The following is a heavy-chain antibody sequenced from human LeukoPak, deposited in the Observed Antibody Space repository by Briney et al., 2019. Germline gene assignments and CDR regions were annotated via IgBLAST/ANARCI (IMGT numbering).Heavy chain of an antibody. CDR2: ISAYNGNT. CDR3: ARDPYYDSSGYGGFDP. Sequence: ASVKVSCKASGYTFTGYYMHWVRQAPGQGLEWMGWISAYNGNTNYAQKLQGRVTMTTDTSTSTAYMELRSLRSDDTAVYYCARDPYYDSSGYGGFDPWGQGTLVTVSS. J-gene: IGHJ5*02. CDR1: GYTFTGYY. V-gene: IGHV1-18*04. D-gene: IGHD3-22*01.